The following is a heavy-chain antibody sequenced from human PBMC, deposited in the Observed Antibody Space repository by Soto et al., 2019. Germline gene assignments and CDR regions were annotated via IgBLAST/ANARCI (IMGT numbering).Heavy chain of an antibody. Sequence: LSLTCTVSNGSVSSGTYSWSWVRQPPGKGLEWIGYIYYSGTTYYTPSLKSRLTMSMDRANDHFSLNLTSVTAADTAVYFCARGHYYYGMDVWGQGITVTV. CDR2: IYYSGTT. J-gene: IGHJ6*02. V-gene: IGHV4-30-2*01. CDR1: NGSVSSGTYS. CDR3: ARGHYYYGMDV.